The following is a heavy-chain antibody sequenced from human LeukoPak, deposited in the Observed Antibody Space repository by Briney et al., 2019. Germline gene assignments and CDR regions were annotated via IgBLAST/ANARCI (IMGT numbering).Heavy chain of an antibody. Sequence: GASVKVSCKASGYTFTGYYMHWVRQAPGQGLEWMGRINPNSGGTNYAQKFQGRVTMTRDTSISTAYMELSRLRSDDTAVYYCAREATMILNWFDPWGQGTLVTVSS. CDR3: AREATMILNWFDP. CDR2: INPNSGGT. J-gene: IGHJ5*02. V-gene: IGHV1-2*02. D-gene: IGHD3-22*01. CDR1: GYTFTGYY.